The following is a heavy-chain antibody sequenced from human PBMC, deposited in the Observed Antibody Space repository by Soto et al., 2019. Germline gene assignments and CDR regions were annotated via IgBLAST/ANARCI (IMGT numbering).Heavy chain of an antibody. CDR3: ARWMVLTGTRGYYYYGMDV. V-gene: IGHV1-69*13. D-gene: IGHD1-7*01. CDR2: IIPIFGTA. J-gene: IGHJ6*02. CDR1: GGTFSSYA. Sequence: GASVKVSCKASGGTFSSYAISWVRQAPGQGLEWMGGIIPIFGTANYAQKFQGRVTITADESTSTAYMELSSLRSEDTAVYYCARWMVLTGTRGYYYYGMDVWGQGTTVTVSS.